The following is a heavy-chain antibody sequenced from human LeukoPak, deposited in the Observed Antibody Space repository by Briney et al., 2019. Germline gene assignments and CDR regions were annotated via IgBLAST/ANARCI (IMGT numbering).Heavy chain of an antibody. J-gene: IGHJ1*01. V-gene: IGHV1-69*01. CDR2: IISIFGTA. CDR3: AREGVVVPAARH. Sequence: SVKVSCKASGGTFSSYAISWVRQAPGQGLEWMGGIISIFGTANYAQKFQGRVTITADESTSTAYMELNSLRSEDTAVYYCAREGVVVPAARHWGQGTLVTVSS. D-gene: IGHD2-2*01. CDR1: GGTFSSYA.